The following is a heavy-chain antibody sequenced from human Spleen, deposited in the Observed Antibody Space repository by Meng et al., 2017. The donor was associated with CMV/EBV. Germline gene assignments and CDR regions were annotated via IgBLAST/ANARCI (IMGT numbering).Heavy chain of an antibody. CDR1: GFKFDDYG. V-gene: IGHV3-20*01. CDR3: TRLHCSSSTSCAFDI. D-gene: IGHD2-15*01. Sequence: GGSLRLSCAASGFKFDDYGISWVRQAPGKGLQWVSGINWNGAGTGYADSVRGRFTISRDNAKNSLYLQMNSLRAEDTALYRCTRLHCSSSTSCAFDIWGQGTMVTVSS. J-gene: IGHJ3*02. CDR2: INWNGAGT.